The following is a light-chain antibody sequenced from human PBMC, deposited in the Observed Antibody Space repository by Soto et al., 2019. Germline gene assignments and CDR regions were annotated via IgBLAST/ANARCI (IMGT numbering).Light chain of an antibody. CDR2: GAS. CDR1: QSVSSN. Sequence: EFVLTQSPGTLSLSPGERATLSCRASQSVSSNLAWYQKKPGQAPRLLIYGASTRATGIPVRFSGSGSGTEFTLTISSLQSEDFATYYCLHYNNWPPWTFGQGTKVDI. V-gene: IGKV3D-15*01. CDR3: LHYNNWPPWT. J-gene: IGKJ1*01.